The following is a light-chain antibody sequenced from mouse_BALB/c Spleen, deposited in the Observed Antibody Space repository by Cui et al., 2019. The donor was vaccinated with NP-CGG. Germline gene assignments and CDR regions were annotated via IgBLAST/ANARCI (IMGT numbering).Light chain of an antibody. CDR2: GAN. CDR3: ALWYNNHWV. J-gene: IGLJ1*01. Sequence: QAVVTQDSAPISSPGEPVTLTCRSSTGAVTASNYANWVQEKPDHLFTGLIGGANNRAPGVPARFSGSLIGDKAALTITGAQTEDEAIYFCALWYNNHWVFGGGTKLTVL. V-gene: IGLV1*01. CDR1: TGAVTASNY.